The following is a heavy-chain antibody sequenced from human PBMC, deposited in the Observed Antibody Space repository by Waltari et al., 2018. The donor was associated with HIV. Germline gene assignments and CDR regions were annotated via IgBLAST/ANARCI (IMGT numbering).Heavy chain of an antibody. CDR1: GGSISSSNW. J-gene: IGHJ4*02. CDR3: ARSYDSSGQVVTPLVYFDY. V-gene: IGHV4-4*02. Sequence: QVQLQESGPGLVKPSGTLSLTCAVSGGSISSSNWWSWVRQPPGKGLEWIGEIYHSGSTNYNPSLKSRVTISVDKSKNQFSLKLSSVTAADTAVYYCARSYDSSGQVVTPLVYFDYWGQGTLVTVSS. CDR2: IYHSGST. D-gene: IGHD3-22*01.